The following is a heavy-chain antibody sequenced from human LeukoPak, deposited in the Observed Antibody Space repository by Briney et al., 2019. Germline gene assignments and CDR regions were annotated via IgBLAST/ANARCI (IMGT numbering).Heavy chain of an antibody. V-gene: IGHV3-73*01. Sequence: GGSLRLSCAASGFTFSSYAMSWVRQASGKGLEWVGRIRSKANSYATAYAASVKGRFTISRDDSKNTAYLQMNSLKTEDTAVYYCTSGIMITFASGFDYWGQGTLVTVSS. D-gene: IGHD3-16*01. CDR3: TSGIMITFASGFDY. J-gene: IGHJ4*02. CDR2: IRSKANSYAT. CDR1: GFTFSSYA.